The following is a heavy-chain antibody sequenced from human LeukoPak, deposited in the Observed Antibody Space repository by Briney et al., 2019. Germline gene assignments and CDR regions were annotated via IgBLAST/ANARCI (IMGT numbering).Heavy chain of an antibody. V-gene: IGHV4-38-2*02. CDR1: GYSISSGYY. D-gene: IGHD6-6*01. J-gene: IGHJ5*02. CDR2: IDHSGST. Sequence: SETLSLTCTVSGYSISSGYYWGWIRQPPGKGLEWTGSIDHSGSTYYNPSLKSRITISVDTSKNQFSLKLSSVTAADTAVYYCARPTARLGWFDPWGQGTLVTVSS. CDR3: ARPTARLGWFDP.